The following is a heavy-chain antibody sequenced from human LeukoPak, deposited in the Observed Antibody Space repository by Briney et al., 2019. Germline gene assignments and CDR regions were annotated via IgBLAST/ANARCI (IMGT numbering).Heavy chain of an antibody. V-gene: IGHV4-59*01. CDR1: GGSISSYY. Sequence: SETLSLTCTVSGGSISSYYWSWIRQPPGKGLEWIGYIYYTGSTHYNPSLKSRVTISVDTSKNQFSLKLSSVTAADTAVYYCASDYYGSVDYWGQGTLVTVSS. D-gene: IGHD3-10*01. CDR2: IYYTGST. J-gene: IGHJ4*02. CDR3: ASDYYGSVDY.